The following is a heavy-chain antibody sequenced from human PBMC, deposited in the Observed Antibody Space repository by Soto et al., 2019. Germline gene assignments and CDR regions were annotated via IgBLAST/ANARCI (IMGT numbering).Heavy chain of an antibody. CDR3: AVWGRRGCLDY. CDR1: SAPVSSTTYT. CDR2: IYYSGST. J-gene: IGHJ4*02. Sequence: PSETLSLTCTVSSAPVSSTTYTWSWIRQPPGKGLEWIGYIYYSGSTNYNPSLKSRVTISVDTSKNQFSLKLSSVTAADTAVYYCAVWGRRGCLDYWGQGTLVTVSS. V-gene: IGHV4-61*01. D-gene: IGHD7-27*01.